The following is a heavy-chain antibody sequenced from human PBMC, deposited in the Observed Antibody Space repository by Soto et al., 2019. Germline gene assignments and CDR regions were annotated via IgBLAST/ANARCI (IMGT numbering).Heavy chain of an antibody. CDR3: AKDPNYYDSSGYFDAFDI. D-gene: IGHD3-22*01. Sequence: GSLRLSCAASGITFSSYAMSWVRQAPGKGLQWVSGISGSGGSTYYADSVKGRVTIARDNSKNTLYLQMNSLRAEDTAVYYCAKDPNYYDSSGYFDAFDIWGQGTMVTVSS. V-gene: IGHV3-23*01. CDR1: GITFSSYA. CDR2: ISGSGGST. J-gene: IGHJ3*02.